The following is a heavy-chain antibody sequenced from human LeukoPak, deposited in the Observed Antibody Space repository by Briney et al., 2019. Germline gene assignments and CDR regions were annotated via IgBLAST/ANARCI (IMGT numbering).Heavy chain of an antibody. D-gene: IGHD2-2*01. J-gene: IGHJ4*02. Sequence: PGGSLRLSCAASGFTVSSNYMSWVRQAPGKGLEWVSVIYSGGSTYYADSVKGRFTISRDNSKNTLYLQMNSLRAEDTAVYYCARAHCTATSCHHFDYWGQGALVTVSS. CDR3: ARAHCTATSCHHFDY. CDR2: IYSGGST. CDR1: GFTVSSNY. V-gene: IGHV3-53*01.